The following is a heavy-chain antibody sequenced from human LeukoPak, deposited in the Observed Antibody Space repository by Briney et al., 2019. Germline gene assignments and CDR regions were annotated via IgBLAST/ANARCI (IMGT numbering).Heavy chain of an antibody. CDR3: ARSPAYGGYGSAFDA. Sequence: ASVKVSCKASGYTFSGYYIHWVRQAPEQGLEWMGWINPNSGGTNYAQKFQGRVTMTRDTSISTAYMELSRLRSDDTAVYYCARSPAYGGYGSAFDAWGQGTMVTVSP. V-gene: IGHV1-2*02. J-gene: IGHJ3*01. CDR1: GYTFSGYY. D-gene: IGHD4-17*01. CDR2: INPNSGGT.